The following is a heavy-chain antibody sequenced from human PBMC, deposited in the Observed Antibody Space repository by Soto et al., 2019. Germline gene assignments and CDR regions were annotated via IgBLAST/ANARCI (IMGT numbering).Heavy chain of an antibody. Sequence: QVQLVESGGGVVQPGRSLRLSCAASGFTFSSYAMHWVRQAPGKGLEWVAVISYDGSNKYYADSVKGRFTISRDNSKNAVYLQMNSLRAEDMAVYYLAKMGGDSSSGRVGYGMDVWGQGTTVIVSS. D-gene: IGHD6-13*01. V-gene: IGHV3-30-3*02. J-gene: IGHJ6*02. CDR1: GFTFSSYA. CDR3: AKMGGDSSSGRVGYGMDV. CDR2: ISYDGSNK.